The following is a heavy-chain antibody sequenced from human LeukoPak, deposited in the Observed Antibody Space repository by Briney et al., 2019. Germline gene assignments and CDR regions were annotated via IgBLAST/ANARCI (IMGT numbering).Heavy chain of an antibody. V-gene: IGHV4-39*07. D-gene: IGHD4/OR15-4a*01. Sequence: SETLSLTCTVSGGSISSSSYYWGWIRQPPGKGLEWIGYIYHSGSTYYNPSLKSRVTISVDRSKNQFSLKLSSVTAADTAVYYCARVHPAKAFDIWGQGTMVTVSS. CDR1: GGSISSSSYY. J-gene: IGHJ3*02. CDR2: IYHSGST. CDR3: ARVHPAKAFDI.